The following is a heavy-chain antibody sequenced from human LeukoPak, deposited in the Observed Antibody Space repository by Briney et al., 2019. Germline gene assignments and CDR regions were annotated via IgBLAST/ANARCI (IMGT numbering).Heavy chain of an antibody. D-gene: IGHD3-22*01. V-gene: IGHV3-48*03. CDR1: GFTFSSYE. CDR3: AKGDYYDSSGYNPIKPFDY. Sequence: GGSLRLSCAASGFTFSSYEMNWVRQAPGKGLEWVSYISSSGSTIYYADSVKGRFTISRDNAKNSLYLQMNSLRAEDTAVYYCAKGDYYDSSGYNPIKPFDYWGQGTLVTVFS. CDR2: ISSSGSTI. J-gene: IGHJ4*02.